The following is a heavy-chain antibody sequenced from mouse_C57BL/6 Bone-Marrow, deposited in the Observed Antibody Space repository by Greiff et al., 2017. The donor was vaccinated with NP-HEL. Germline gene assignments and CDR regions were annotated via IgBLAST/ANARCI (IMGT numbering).Heavy chain of an antibody. Sequence: DVMLVESGGDLVKPGGSLKLSCAASGFTFSSYGMSWVRQTPDKRLEWVATISSGGSYTYYPDSVKGRFTISRDNAKNTLYLQMSSLKSEDTAMYYCARRGVTTVVDYYFDYWGQGTTLTVSS. CDR3: ARRGVTTVVDYYFDY. D-gene: IGHD1-1*01. CDR1: GFTFSSYG. V-gene: IGHV5-6*02. CDR2: ISSGGSYT. J-gene: IGHJ2*01.